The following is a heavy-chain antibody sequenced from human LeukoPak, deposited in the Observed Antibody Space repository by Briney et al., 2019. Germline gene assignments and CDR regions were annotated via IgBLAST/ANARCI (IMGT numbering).Heavy chain of an antibody. D-gene: IGHD2-2*01. CDR2: IGEST. J-gene: IGHJ6*02. CDR3: ARYCITTSCQDDNSYYGMDV. Sequence: PGGSLRLSCAASGFTFSSYAMSWVRQAPGMGLEWVSAIGESTYYADSVKGRFTISRDNSKNTLYLLMNSLRAEDTAVYFGARYCITTSCQDDNSYYGMDVWGQGTTVTVSS. CDR1: GFTFSSYA. V-gene: IGHV3-23*01.